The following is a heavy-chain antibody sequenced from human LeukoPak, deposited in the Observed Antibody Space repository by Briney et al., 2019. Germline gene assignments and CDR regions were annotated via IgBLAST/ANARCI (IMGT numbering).Heavy chain of an antibody. CDR1: GYTFTDYF. D-gene: IGHD3-22*01. J-gene: IGHJ6*02. V-gene: IGHV1-2*02. CDR2: INPNSGGT. Sequence: ASVRVSCKTSGYTFTDYFVHWVRQAPGQGLEWMGWINPNSGGTEYAQKFLGRVTMTRDTSISTAYMELSRLRSDDTAVYFCAREYYYDSSGYSVDYYYYGMDVWGQGTTGTVSS. CDR3: AREYYYDSSGYSVDYYYYGMDV.